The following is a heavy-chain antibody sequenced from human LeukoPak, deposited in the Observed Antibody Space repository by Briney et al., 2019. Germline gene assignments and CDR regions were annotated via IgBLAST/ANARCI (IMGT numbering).Heavy chain of an antibody. J-gene: IGHJ4*02. D-gene: IGHD1-26*01. Sequence: SETLSLTCTVSGGSISNYLWSWIRQPPGKGLEWIGYIYYSGSTNYNPSLKSRVTILVDTSKNQFSLKVSSVTAVDTAVYYCARGQYSGSCFDNWGQGSLVTVSS. CDR1: GGSISNYL. CDR2: IYYSGST. V-gene: IGHV4-59*01. CDR3: ARGQYSGSCFDN.